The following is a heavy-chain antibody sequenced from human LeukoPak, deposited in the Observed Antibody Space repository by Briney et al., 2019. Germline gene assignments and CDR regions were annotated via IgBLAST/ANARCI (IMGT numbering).Heavy chain of an antibody. Sequence: GGSLRLSYGAPVSTFITDGMHGDRQAPGKGLEWVAVIWYDGSNKYYADSVKGRFTISRDNSKNTLYLQMHSLRLAETAVYSCGRASPRDYYDRSGQVDYWGQGTLVTVSS. CDR3: GRASPRDYYDRSGQVDY. V-gene: IGHV3-33*01. CDR2: IWYDGSNK. CDR1: VSTFITDG. D-gene: IGHD3-22*01. J-gene: IGHJ4*02.